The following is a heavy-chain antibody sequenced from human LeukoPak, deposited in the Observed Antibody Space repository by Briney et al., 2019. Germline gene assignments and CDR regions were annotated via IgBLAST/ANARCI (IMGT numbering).Heavy chain of an antibody. D-gene: IGHD3-10*01. CDR1: GGSISSYY. CDR2: IYYSGST. CDR3: ARDLAGASGLHLGY. J-gene: IGHJ4*02. Sequence: SETLSLTCTVSGGSISSYYWSWIRQPPGKGLEWIGYIYYSGSTNYNPSLKSRVTISVDTSKNQFSLKLSSVTAADTAVYYCARDLAGASGLHLGYWGQGTLVTVSS. V-gene: IGHV4-59*12.